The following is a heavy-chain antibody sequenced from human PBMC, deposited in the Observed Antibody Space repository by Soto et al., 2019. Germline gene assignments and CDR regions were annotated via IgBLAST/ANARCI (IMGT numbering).Heavy chain of an antibody. J-gene: IGHJ3*02. Sequence: SETLSLTCAVYGGSFSGYYWSWIRQPPGKGLEWIGEINHSGSTNYNPSLKSRVTISVDTSKNQFSLKLSSVTAADTAVYYCERGDTIVGATDDFDIWGQGTMVTVSS. CDR2: INHSGST. V-gene: IGHV4-34*01. CDR3: ERGDTIVGATDDFDI. D-gene: IGHD1-26*01. CDR1: GGSFSGYY.